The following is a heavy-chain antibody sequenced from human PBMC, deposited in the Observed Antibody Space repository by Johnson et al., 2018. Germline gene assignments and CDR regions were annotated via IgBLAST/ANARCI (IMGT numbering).Heavy chain of an antibody. Sequence: LVESGGGVVQPGRSLRLSCAASGFTFSSYGMHWVRQAPGKGLEWISSINSRSIYIYYADSVKGRFTISRDNAKNSLWLQMNSLRAEDTDVYYCATEGGSYGQNVSYFQHWGQGTLVTVSS. D-gene: IGHD1-26*01. J-gene: IGHJ1*01. CDR2: INSRSIYI. CDR1: GFTFSSYG. CDR3: ATEGGSYGQNVSYFQH. V-gene: IGHV3-21*01.